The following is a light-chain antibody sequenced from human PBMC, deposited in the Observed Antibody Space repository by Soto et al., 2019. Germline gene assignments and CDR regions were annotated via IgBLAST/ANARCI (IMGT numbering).Light chain of an antibody. Sequence: DLQMTQSPSSLSASVGDRVTITCRASQSISNYLNWYQQRPGKAPKFLIYAASSLQSGVPSRFSGSGSGTDFTLTISSLQREDFATYFCQQSYSSSWTFGQGTKVEI. CDR1: QSISNY. J-gene: IGKJ1*01. CDR3: QQSYSSSWT. CDR2: AAS. V-gene: IGKV1-39*01.